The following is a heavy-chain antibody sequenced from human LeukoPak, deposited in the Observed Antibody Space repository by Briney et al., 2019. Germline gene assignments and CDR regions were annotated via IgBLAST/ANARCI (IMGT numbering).Heavy chain of an antibody. V-gene: IGHV3-7*04. J-gene: IGHJ4*02. D-gene: IGHD5-24*01. CDR2: IQQGGSEK. Sequence: PGGSLILSCAASGFIFSSYWMTWVRQAPGKGLQWVANIQQGGSEKHYVDSVKGRFTISRDNAKNSLYLQTNSLRAEDTAVYYCARVRGGYYFDYWGQGTLVTVSS. CDR1: GFIFSSYW. CDR3: ARVRGGYYFDY.